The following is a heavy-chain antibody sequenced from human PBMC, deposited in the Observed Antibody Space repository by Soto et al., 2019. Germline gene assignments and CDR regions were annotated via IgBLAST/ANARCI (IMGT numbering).Heavy chain of an antibody. D-gene: IGHD6-19*01. V-gene: IGHV3-30*18. J-gene: IGHJ6*02. CDR1: GFTFSSYG. Sequence: QVQLVESGGGVVQPGRSLRLSCAASGFTFSSYGMHWVRQAPGKGLEWVAVISYDGSNKYYADSVKGRFTISRDNSKNTLYLQMNSLGAEDTAVYYCAKDAQYSSGWSPHNYYHGMDVWGQGTTVTVSS. CDR3: AKDAQYSSGWSPHNYYHGMDV. CDR2: ISYDGSNK.